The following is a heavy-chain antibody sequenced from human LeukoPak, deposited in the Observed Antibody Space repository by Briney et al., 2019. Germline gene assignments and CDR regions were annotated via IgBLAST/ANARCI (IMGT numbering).Heavy chain of an antibody. Sequence: GASVKVSCKASGGTFSSYAISWVRQAPGQGLEWMGGIIPIFGTANYAQKFQGRVTITADESTSTAYMELGSLRSEDTAVYYCARYYGSGSYYNPGPFDYWGQGTLVTVSS. CDR1: GGTFSSYA. V-gene: IGHV1-69*13. J-gene: IGHJ4*02. CDR2: IIPIFGTA. CDR3: ARYYGSGSYYNPGPFDY. D-gene: IGHD3-10*01.